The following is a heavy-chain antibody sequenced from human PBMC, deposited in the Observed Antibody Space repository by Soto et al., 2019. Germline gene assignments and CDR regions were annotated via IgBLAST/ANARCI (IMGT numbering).Heavy chain of an antibody. CDR1: GDSINSDKYY. Sequence: SETLSLTCSVSGDSINSDKYYWGWIRQPPGKGLEWIGYIYYSGSTYYNPSLKSRVTISLDTSKNQFSLKLSSVTAADTAVYYCARGVCSGGSCYLAYYYYMDVWGKGTTVTVSS. CDR2: IYYSGST. D-gene: IGHD2-15*01. CDR3: ARGVCSGGSCYLAYYYYMDV. J-gene: IGHJ6*03. V-gene: IGHV4-31*03.